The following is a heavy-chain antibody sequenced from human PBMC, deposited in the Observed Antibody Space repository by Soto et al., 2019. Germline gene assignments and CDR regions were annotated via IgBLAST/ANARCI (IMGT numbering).Heavy chain of an antibody. CDR3: AGGDCSSTSCYFDY. CDR2: IYYSGST. CDR1: GGSISSYY. V-gene: IGHV4-59*01. D-gene: IGHD2-2*01. Sequence: SETLSLTCTVSGGSISSYYWSWIRQPPGKGLEWIGYIYYSGSTNYNPSLKSRVTISVDTSKNQFSLKLSSVTAADTAVYYCAGGDCSSTSCYFDYWGQGTLVTVS. J-gene: IGHJ4*02.